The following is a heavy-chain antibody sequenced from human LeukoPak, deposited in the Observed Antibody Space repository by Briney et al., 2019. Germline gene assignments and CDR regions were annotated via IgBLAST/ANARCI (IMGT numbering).Heavy chain of an antibody. D-gene: IGHD3-10*01. V-gene: IGHV3-21*01. CDR3: AKDGRSGSGSYYDNWFDP. Sequence: GGSLRLSCEAFGFTFTTYSMTWVRQAPGKGLEWVSIISSGSSAIFSADALKGRFTISRDDAKNLLYLDMNSLRAEDTAVYYCAKDGRSGSGSYYDNWFDPWGQGTLVTVSS. J-gene: IGHJ5*02. CDR1: GFTFTTYS. CDR2: ISSGSSAI.